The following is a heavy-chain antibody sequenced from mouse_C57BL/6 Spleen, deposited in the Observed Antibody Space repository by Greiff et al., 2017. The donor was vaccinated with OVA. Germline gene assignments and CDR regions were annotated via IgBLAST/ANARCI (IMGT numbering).Heavy chain of an antibody. D-gene: IGHD1-1*01. CDR1: GFSLTSYG. V-gene: IGHV2-4*01. CDR2: IWSGGST. Sequence: VKLVESGPGLVQPSQSLSITCTVSGFSLTSYGVHWVRQPPGKGLEWLGVIWSGGSTDYNAAFISRLSISKDNSKSQVFFKMNSLQADDTAIYYCAKTITPGYFDVWGTGTTVTVSS. CDR3: AKTITPGYFDV. J-gene: IGHJ1*03.